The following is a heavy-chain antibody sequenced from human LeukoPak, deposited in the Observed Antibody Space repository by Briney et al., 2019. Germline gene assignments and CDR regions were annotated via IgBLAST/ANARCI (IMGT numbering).Heavy chain of an antibody. CDR2: IDSSGSTT. CDR1: RFYFSTYD. CDR3: ASAHGGSGYDRPFDY. D-gene: IGHD5-12*01. V-gene: IGHV3-48*03. J-gene: IGHJ4*02. Sequence: GGSLRLSCTASRFYFSTYDMNWVRQVPGKGLEWVSYIDSSGSTTYYAGSVQGRFTISRDNAKNLLYLQMKSLRVEDTAFYYCASAHGGSGYDRPFDYWGQGTLVTVSS.